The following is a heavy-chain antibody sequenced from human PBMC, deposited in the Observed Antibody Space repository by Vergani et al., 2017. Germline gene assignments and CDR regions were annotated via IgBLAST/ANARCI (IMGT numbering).Heavy chain of an antibody. CDR1: GFVFSSHA. Sequence: EVQLLQSEGAVVQPGGSLRLSCVASGFVFSSHAMSWVRQLHGKGLEWVSSIKNTGDSNHYADSVKGRFKISRNNSKNTLYLQMNSLRVEDTAVYYCGRRSENYYGGQGTLVTVSS. J-gene: IGHJ4*02. V-gene: IGHV3-23*01. CDR3: GRRSENYY. CDR2: IKNTGDSN. D-gene: IGHD3-10*01.